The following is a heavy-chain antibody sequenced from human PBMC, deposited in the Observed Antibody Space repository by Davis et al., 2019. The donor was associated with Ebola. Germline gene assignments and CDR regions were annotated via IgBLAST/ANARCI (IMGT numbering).Heavy chain of an antibody. D-gene: IGHD4-17*01. J-gene: IGHJ4*02. CDR3: AKGDRAMTTMTTFDY. CDR2: IYSGGST. V-gene: IGHV3-53*05. Sequence: GGSLRLSCAASGFVFSSYVMSWVRRAPGKGLEWVSVIYSGGSTYYADSVKGRFTISRDNAKSSLYLQIHSLRAEDTALYYCAKGDRAMTTMTTFDYWGQGTLVTVSS. CDR1: GFVFSSYV.